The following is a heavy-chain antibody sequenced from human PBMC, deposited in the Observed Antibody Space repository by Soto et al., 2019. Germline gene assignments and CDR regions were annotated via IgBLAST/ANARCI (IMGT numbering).Heavy chain of an antibody. D-gene: IGHD1-1*01. CDR1: GFTFTSSA. CDR2: INGGNGHT. Sequence: ASVKVSCKASGFTFTSSAVQWVRQARGQGLEWMGWINGGNGHTRYSQKFKDRVTISRDTPASTAYMELSGLRSEDTAVYYCARGKGMEGNYYYYGMDVWGQGTTVTVSS. J-gene: IGHJ6*02. CDR3: ARGKGMEGNYYYYGMDV. V-gene: IGHV1-3*01.